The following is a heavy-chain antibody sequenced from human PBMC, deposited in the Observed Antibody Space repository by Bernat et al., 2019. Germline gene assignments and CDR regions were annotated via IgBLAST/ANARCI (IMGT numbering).Heavy chain of an antibody. CDR1: GFTFSSYW. CDR2: IKQDGSEK. Sequence: EVQLVESGGGLVQPGGSLRLSCAAPGFTFSSYWMSWVRQAPGKGLEWVANIKQDGSEKYYVDSVKGRFTISSDNGKNSLYLQMNSLRAEDTAVYFCARDYSTSWYNRFDPWGQGTLVTVSA. CDR3: ARDYSTSWYNRFDP. D-gene: IGHD6-13*01. V-gene: IGHV3-7*03. J-gene: IGHJ5*02.